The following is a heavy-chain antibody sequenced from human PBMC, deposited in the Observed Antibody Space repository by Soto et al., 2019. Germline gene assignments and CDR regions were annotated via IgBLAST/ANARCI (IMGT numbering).Heavy chain of an antibody. CDR1: GGSISDSNDH. D-gene: IGHD1-26*01. CDR2: INHSGSS. V-gene: IGHV4-39*07. CDR3: TRGLFSGSSYSGSWYYFDS. J-gene: IGHJ4*02. Sequence: SETLSLNCTVSGGSISDSNDHWGWIRQTPGKGLQWVGQINHSGSSIYNPSLKNRVTISTMSNNKFSLELSSVTAADTAVYYCTRGLFSGSSYSGSWYYFDSWGQGTMVTVSS.